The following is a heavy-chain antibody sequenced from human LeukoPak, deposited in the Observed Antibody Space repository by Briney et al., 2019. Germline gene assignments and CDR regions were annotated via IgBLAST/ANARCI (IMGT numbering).Heavy chain of an antibody. CDR2: SNPNSGGT. CDR1: GHTFTGRF. J-gene: IGHJ4*02. Sequence: ASVKVSCKASGHTFTGRFIHWVRQAPGQGLEWMGWSNPNSGGTNYAQKFQGRVTMTRDTSISTAYMELSRVISDDTAVYYCAREYSRYSGTYYDYWGQGTLVTVSS. D-gene: IGHD5-12*01. CDR3: AREYSRYSGTYYDY. V-gene: IGHV1-2*02.